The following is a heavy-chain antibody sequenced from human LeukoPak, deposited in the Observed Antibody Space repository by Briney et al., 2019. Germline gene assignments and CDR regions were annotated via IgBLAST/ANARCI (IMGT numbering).Heavy chain of an antibody. Sequence: GGSLRLSCVASGFSFGNYAMSWVRQAPGKGLQWVSQISGTGGATWYAGFARDRFTISRDNSKKTLYLQMSGLRVEDTAMYYCVKDPRNTYGTNWFVSWGQGTLLIVSS. J-gene: IGHJ5*01. V-gene: IGHV3-23*01. CDR1: GFSFGNYA. CDR3: VKDPRNTYGTNWFVS. D-gene: IGHD2-21*01. CDR2: ISGTGGAT.